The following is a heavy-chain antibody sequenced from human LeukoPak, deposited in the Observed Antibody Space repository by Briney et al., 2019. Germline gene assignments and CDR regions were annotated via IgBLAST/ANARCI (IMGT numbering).Heavy chain of an antibody. J-gene: IGHJ6*02. V-gene: IGHV3-30-3*01. CDR1: GFTFSSYA. CDR3: ARASYSVVDYYYYGMDV. D-gene: IGHD6-13*01. CDR2: ISYDGSNK. Sequence: GRSLRPSCAASGFTFSSYAMHWVRQAPGKGLEWVAVISYDGSNKYYADSVKGRFTISRDNSKNTLYLQMNSLRAEDTAVYYCARASYSVVDYYYYGMDVWGQGTTVTVSS.